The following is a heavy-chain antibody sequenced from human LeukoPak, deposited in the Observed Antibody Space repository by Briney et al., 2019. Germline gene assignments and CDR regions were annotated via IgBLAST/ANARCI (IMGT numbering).Heavy chain of an antibody. J-gene: IGHJ4*02. D-gene: IGHD3-10*01. Sequence: GGSLRLSCAASGFTFSSYSMNWVRQAPGKGLEWVSYISSSSSTIYYADSVKGRFTISRDNAKNSLHLQMNSLRAEDTAVYYCAREDGAAELDYWGQGTLVTVSS. CDR3: AREDGAAELDY. V-gene: IGHV3-48*01. CDR2: ISSSSSTI. CDR1: GFTFSSYS.